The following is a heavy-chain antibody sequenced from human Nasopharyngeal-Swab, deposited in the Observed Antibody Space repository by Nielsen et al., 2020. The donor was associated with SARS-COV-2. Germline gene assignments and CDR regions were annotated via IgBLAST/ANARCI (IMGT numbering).Heavy chain of an antibody. J-gene: IGHJ6*02. Sequence: ESLKISCAASGFTVSSNYMSWVRQAPGKGLEWVSVIYSGGSTYYADSVKGRFTISRDNSKNTLYLQMNSLRAEDTAVYYCASLLWFGELPSDYYYYGMDVWGQGTTVTVSS. V-gene: IGHV3-53*01. CDR3: ASLLWFGELPSDYYYYGMDV. D-gene: IGHD3-10*01. CDR1: GFTVSSNY. CDR2: IYSGGST.